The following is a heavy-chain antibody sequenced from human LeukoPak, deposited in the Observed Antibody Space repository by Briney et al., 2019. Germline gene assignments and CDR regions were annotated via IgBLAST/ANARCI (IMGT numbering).Heavy chain of an antibody. CDR1: GFTFTDYY. Sequence: ASVKVSCKASGFTFTDYYIQWVRQAPGQGLEWMGWINPNNGDTKYAQKFQGLVTMFRDTSISTAYMELSRLTSDDTAIYYCARTKPPCSSCLLLDYWGQGTLVTVSS. D-gene: IGHD2-2*01. CDR2: INPNNGDT. J-gene: IGHJ4*02. CDR3: ARTKPPCSSCLLLDY. V-gene: IGHV1-2*02.